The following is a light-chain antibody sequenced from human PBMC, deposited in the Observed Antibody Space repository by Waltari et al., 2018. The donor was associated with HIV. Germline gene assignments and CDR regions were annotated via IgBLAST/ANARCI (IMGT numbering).Light chain of an antibody. Sequence: DIQMTQSPSTLSASVGDRVTITCRASQSISSWLAWYQQKPGKAPKLLIYKASSLESGVPSRFSGSGSETEFTLTISSLQPDDFATYYCQQYNSYSQTFGQGPQAEFK. CDR2: KAS. CDR1: QSISSW. J-gene: IGKJ1*01. CDR3: QQYNSYSQT. V-gene: IGKV1-5*03.